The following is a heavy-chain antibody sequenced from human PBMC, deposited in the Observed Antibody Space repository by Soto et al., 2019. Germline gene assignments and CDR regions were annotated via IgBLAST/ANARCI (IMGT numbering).Heavy chain of an antibody. J-gene: IGHJ4*02. CDR1: GFTFSSYA. CDR3: AKVAQIQLWLAPYYFDY. Sequence: GGSLRLSCAAPGFTFSSYAMSWVRQAPGKGLEWVSAISGSGGSTYYADSVKGRFTISRDNSKNTLYLQMNSLRAEDTAVYYCAKVAQIQLWLAPYYFDYWGQGTLVTVSS. D-gene: IGHD5-18*01. V-gene: IGHV3-23*01. CDR2: ISGSGGST.